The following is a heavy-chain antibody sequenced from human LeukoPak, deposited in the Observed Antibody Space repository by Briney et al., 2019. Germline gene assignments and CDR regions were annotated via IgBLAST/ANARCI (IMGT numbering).Heavy chain of an antibody. V-gene: IGHV4-59*01. J-gene: IGHJ4*02. D-gene: IGHD6-19*01. CDR1: GGSISSYY. CDR3: ARAGYSSGWYYFDY. Sequence: SETLSLTCTVSGGSISSYYWSWIRQPPGKGLEWTGYIYYSGSTNYNPSLKSRVTISVDTSKNQFSLKLSSVTAADTAVYYCARAGYSSGWYYFDYWGQGTLVTVSS. CDR2: IYYSGST.